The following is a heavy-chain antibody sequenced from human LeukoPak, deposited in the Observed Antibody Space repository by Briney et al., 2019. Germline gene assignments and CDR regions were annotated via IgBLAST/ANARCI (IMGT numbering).Heavy chain of an antibody. J-gene: IGHJ4*02. CDR1: GYSFTSYW. CDR3: ARGDSNTWYGY. V-gene: IGHV5-51*01. D-gene: IGHD6-13*01. CDR2: IYPGNSET. Sequence: GESLKISCKGPGYSFTSYWIAWVRQMPGRGLEWMGIIYPGNSETRYIPSFQGQVTISADKSISTAYLQWSSLKASDTAMYYCARGDSNTWYGYWGQGTLVTVSS.